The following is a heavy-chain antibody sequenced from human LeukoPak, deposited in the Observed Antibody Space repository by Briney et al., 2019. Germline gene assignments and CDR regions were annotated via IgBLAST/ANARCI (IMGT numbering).Heavy chain of an antibody. J-gene: IGHJ4*02. CDR2: IYYSGST. CDR3: AREPQITMIVVVATEGFDY. D-gene: IGHD3-22*01. CDR1: GGSISSYY. Sequence: SETLSLTCTVSGGSISSYYWSWIRQPPGKGLEWIGYIYYSGSTNYNPSLKSRVSISVDTSKNQFSLNLSSVTAADTAVYYCAREPQITMIVVVATEGFDYWGQGTLVTVSS. V-gene: IGHV4-59*12.